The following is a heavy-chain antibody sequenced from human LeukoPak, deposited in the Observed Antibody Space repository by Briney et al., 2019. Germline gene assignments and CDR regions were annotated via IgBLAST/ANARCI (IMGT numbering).Heavy chain of an antibody. CDR2: IHTYNGNP. V-gene: IGHV1-18*01. Sequence: GASVKVSYKASGYTFSKYGISWVRQAPGQGLEWMGWIHTYNGNPNYAAKFQGRVTMTTDTSTSTAYMELRNLRSDDTALYYCARAGLTPAGRGFYGMDVWGQGTTVTVSS. J-gene: IGHJ6*02. CDR3: ARAGLTPAGRGFYGMDV. CDR1: GYTFSKYG. D-gene: IGHD2-2*01.